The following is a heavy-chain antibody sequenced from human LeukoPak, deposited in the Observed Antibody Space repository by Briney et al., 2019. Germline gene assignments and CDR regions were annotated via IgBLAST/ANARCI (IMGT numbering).Heavy chain of an antibody. D-gene: IGHD2-2*01. Sequence: SETLSLTCAVYGGSFSGYYWSWIRQPPGKGLEWIGEINHSGSTNYNPSLKSLGTISVDTSKNQFSLKLSSVTAADTAVYYCARGGWRYHLHWGQGTLVTVSS. CDR2: INHSGST. J-gene: IGHJ4*02. CDR3: ARGGWRYHLH. CDR1: GGSFSGYY. V-gene: IGHV4-34*01.